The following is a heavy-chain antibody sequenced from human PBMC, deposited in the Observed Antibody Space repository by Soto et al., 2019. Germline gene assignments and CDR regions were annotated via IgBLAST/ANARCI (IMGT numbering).Heavy chain of an antibody. D-gene: IGHD3-3*01. Sequence: GESLKISCKGSGYSFTSYWISWVRQMPGKGLEWMGRIDPSDSYTNYSPSFQGHVTISADKSISTAYLQWSSLKASDTAMYYCARHRGRDTIFGVVIFDYWGQGTLVTVYS. J-gene: IGHJ4*02. V-gene: IGHV5-10-1*01. CDR3: ARHRGRDTIFGVVIFDY. CDR1: GYSFTSYW. CDR2: IDPSDSYT.